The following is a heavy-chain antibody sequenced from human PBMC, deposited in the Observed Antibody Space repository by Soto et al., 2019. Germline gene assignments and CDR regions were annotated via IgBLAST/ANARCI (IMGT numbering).Heavy chain of an antibody. V-gene: IGHV3-30-3*01. J-gene: IGHJ4*02. Sequence: QVQLVESGEGVVQPGRSLRLSCAASGFTFSSYTMHWVRQAPGKGLEWVTLISFDGNNKYYADSVKGRFTISRDNSKNPLYLQINSLRTEDTAVYYCARGAGILGAGTSFDYWGQGTLVTVSS. CDR3: ARGAGILGAGTSFDY. CDR1: GFTFSSYT. D-gene: IGHD6-19*01. CDR2: ISFDGNNK.